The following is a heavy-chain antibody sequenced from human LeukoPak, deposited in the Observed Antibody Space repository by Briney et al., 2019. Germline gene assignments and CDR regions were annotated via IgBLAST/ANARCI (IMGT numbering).Heavy chain of an antibody. V-gene: IGHV3-23*01. D-gene: IGHD6-13*01. CDR1: TSALNNYA. J-gene: IGHJ4*02. Sequence: PGGSLRLSCTASTSALNNYAMSWVRQAPGKGLEWVSGISGSGGSTYYADSVKGRFTISRDNSKNTLYLQMNSLRAEDTAVYLCAKDGWGGSSWTPFDYWGQGTLVTVSS. CDR3: AKDGWGGSSWTPFDY. CDR2: ISGSGGST.